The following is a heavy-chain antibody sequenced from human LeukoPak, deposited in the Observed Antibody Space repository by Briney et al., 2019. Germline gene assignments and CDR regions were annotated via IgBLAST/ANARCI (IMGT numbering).Heavy chain of an antibody. CDR3: ARTYMFRGVQRFDS. V-gene: IGHV2-70*11. J-gene: IGHJ4*02. Sequence: SGPAQVKPTQTLTLTCTFSGFSLGTSGMCVSWIRQPPGKALEWLARIDWDDGKYYNTSLKTRLTISKDTSKNQVVLAVTNMDTVDTATYYYARTYMFRGVQRFDSWGQGTLVTVSS. CDR1: GFSLGTSGMC. CDR2: IDWDDGK. D-gene: IGHD3-10*01.